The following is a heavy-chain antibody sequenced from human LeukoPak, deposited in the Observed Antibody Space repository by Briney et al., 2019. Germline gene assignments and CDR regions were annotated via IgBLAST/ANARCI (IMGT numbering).Heavy chain of an antibody. CDR3: AREDGIVGVTSAFDV. CDR1: GVTFSTYS. D-gene: IGHD1-26*01. J-gene: IGHJ3*01. V-gene: IGHV3-21*01. CDR2: ISSRSDYK. Sequence: GGSLRLSCAASGVTFSTYSMNWVRQAPGKGLEWVSSISSRSDYKYYADSVKGRFTISRDNAKNSLYLQMNSLGPEDTAVYYCAREDGIVGVTSAFDVWGQGTMATVSS.